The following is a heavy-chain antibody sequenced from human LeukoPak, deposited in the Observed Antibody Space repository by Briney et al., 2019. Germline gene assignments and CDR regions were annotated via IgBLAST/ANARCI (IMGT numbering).Heavy chain of an antibody. J-gene: IGHJ4*02. CDR2: TSAYNGNT. Sequence: GASVKVSCKASGYTFTSYGISWVRQAPGQGLEWMGWTSAYNGNTNYAQKLQGRVTMTTDTSTSTAYMELRSLRSDDTAVYYCARDHPYGSGRGNYFDYWGQGTLVTVSS. V-gene: IGHV1-18*01. CDR3: ARDHPYGSGRGNYFDY. CDR1: GYTFTSYG. D-gene: IGHD3-10*01.